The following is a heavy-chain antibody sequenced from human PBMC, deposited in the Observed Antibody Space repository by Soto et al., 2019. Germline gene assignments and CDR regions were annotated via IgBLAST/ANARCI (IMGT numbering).Heavy chain of an antibody. D-gene: IGHD2-8*01. Sequence: GGSLRLSCAVSGFTFSSYSMNWVRQAPGKGLEWVSSISSTGSYIYYADSVKGRFTISRDNPTDSLYLQMNSLRAEDTAVYYCVTSRKGYCPNGVCYGGFDYWGQGTLVTVYS. CDR2: ISSTGSYI. V-gene: IGHV3-21*04. CDR3: VTSRKGYCPNGVCYGGFDY. CDR1: GFTFSSYS. J-gene: IGHJ4*02.